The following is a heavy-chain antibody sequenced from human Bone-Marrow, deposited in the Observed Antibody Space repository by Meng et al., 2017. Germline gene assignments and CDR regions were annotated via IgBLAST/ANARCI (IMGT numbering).Heavy chain of an antibody. CDR3: AKQKAYDGFDY. Sequence: QGQLVRSGEEVKKPGSSLKVACKVSGGPFSSYTISWVRQAPGQGLEWMGGIVPKRGAAHYAQRFQGRVSLTRDTSTSTVYMALSSLGSEDTAVYYCAKQKAYDGFDYWGQGTLVTVSS. D-gene: IGHD1-1*01. V-gene: IGHV1-69*16. J-gene: IGHJ4*02. CDR1: GGPFSSYT. CDR2: IVPKRGAA.